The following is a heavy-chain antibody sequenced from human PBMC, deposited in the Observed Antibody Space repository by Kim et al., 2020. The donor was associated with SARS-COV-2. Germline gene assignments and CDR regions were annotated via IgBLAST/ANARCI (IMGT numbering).Heavy chain of an antibody. Sequence: GGSLRLSCAASGFSVSTYGMHWVRQAPGKGLEWVAVIWYDGSSKYYGDSVKGRFTISRDNSKNTLYVQMNSLRVEDTAVYYCARDRXXGNXXXXXXXXDVWGQG. D-gene: IGHD1-1*01. J-gene: IGHJ6*01. V-gene: IGHV3-33*08. CDR1: GFSVSTYG. CDR2: IWYDGSSK. CDR3: ARDRXXGNXXXXXXXXDV.